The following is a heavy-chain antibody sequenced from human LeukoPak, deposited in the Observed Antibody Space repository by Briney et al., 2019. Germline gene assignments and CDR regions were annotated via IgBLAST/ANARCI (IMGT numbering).Heavy chain of an antibody. V-gene: IGHV4-39*07. CDR1: GGSINSNDYD. Sequence: PSETLSLTCSVSGGSINSNDYDWGWIRQPPGKGLEWIGNVYYRGITYYNPSLKSRVTISIDTSKSQISLNLNSVTAADTAVYYCARETPYGSGSYPFDYWGQGILVTVSS. J-gene: IGHJ4*02. D-gene: IGHD3-10*01. CDR2: VYYRGIT. CDR3: ARETPYGSGSYPFDY.